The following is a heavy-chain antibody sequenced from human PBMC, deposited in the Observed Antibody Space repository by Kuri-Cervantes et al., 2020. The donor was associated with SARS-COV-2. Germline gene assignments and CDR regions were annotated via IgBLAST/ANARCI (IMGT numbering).Heavy chain of an antibody. CDR1: GYTFTGYY. CDR3: ASGEGDWLSQSFDY. J-gene: IGHJ4*02. D-gene: IGHD3-16*01. Sequence: ASVKVSCKASGYTFTGYYMHWVRQTPGQGLEWMGWINPNSGGTNYAQKFQVRVTMTRDTSISTAYMELSRLISDDTAVYYCASGEGDWLSQSFDYWGQGTLVTVSS. CDR2: INPNSGGT. V-gene: IGHV1-2*02.